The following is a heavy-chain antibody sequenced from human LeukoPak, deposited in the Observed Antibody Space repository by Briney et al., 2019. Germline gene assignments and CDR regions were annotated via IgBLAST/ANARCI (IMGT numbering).Heavy chain of an antibody. V-gene: IGHV1-69*13. D-gene: IGHD4-23*01. CDR3: AREPLDSGGNAFDY. Sequence: GASVKVSCKASGGSFSSYVISWLRQAPGQGLEWMGGIIPMFGTANYAQKFQGRVAVTAAESTSTAYMELSSLRSEDTAVYYCAREPLDSGGNAFDYWGQGTLVTVSS. CDR1: GGSFSSYV. J-gene: IGHJ4*02. CDR2: IIPMFGTA.